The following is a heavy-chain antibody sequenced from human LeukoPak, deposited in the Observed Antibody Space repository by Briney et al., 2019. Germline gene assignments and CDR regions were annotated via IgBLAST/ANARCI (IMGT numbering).Heavy chain of an antibody. D-gene: IGHD3/OR15-3a*01. CDR1: GGSISSSSYY. Sequence: PSETLSLTCTVSGGSISSSSYYWGWIRQPPGKGLEWIGSTYYSGSTYYNPSLKSRVTISVDTSKNQFSLKLSSVTAADTAVYYCARDFFGPGGNWFDPWGQGTLVTVSS. CDR3: ARDFFGPGGNWFDP. J-gene: IGHJ5*02. CDR2: TYYSGST. V-gene: IGHV4-39*07.